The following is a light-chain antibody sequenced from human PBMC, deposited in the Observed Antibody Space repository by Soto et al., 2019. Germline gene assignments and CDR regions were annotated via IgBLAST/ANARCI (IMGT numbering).Light chain of an antibody. V-gene: IGKV3-15*01. Sequence: EIVLTQSPATLSSFPGDRVTISCRASQYINTRLAWYQHRPGQAPRLLIYQTSIRATGIPARFSGSGSGTEFTLTISSLQAEDFAVYYCQQYSRWPTFGQGTKVDIK. J-gene: IGKJ1*01. CDR3: QQYSRWPT. CDR2: QTS. CDR1: QYINTR.